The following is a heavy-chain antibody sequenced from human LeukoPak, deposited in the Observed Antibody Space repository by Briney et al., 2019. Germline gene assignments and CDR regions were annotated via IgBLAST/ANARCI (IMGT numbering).Heavy chain of an antibody. Sequence: KPGGSLRLSCAASGFTFSSYSMNWVRQAPGKGLEWVSSISSSSSYIYYADSVKGRFTISRDNAKNSLYLQMNSLRAEDTAVYYCARDLNHYYDSSGYRNEYWDRFGGVSEGWGQGTLVTVSS. CDR2: ISSSSSYI. CDR3: ARDLNHYYDSSGYRNEYWDRFGGVSEG. CDR1: GFTFSSYS. V-gene: IGHV3-21*01. J-gene: IGHJ4*02. D-gene: IGHD3-22*01.